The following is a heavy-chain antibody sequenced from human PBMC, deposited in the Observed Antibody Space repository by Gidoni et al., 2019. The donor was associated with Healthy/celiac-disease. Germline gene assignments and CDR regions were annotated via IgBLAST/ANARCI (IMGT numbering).Heavy chain of an antibody. V-gene: IGHV4-59*08. CDR2: IYYSGRT. D-gene: IGHD3-22*01. J-gene: IGHJ3*02. Sequence: QVQLQESGPGLVKPSETLSLTCTAAGGTISSYYWSWIRQPQGKGLEWIGYIYYSGRTNYNPSLKSRVTISVDTSKNQFSLKLSSVTAADTAVYYCARHLTYDSSGYYLGDAFDIWGQGTMVTVSS. CDR1: GGTISSYY. CDR3: ARHLTYDSSGYYLGDAFDI.